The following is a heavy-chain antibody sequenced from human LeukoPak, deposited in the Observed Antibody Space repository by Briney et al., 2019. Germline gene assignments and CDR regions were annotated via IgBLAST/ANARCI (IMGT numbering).Heavy chain of an antibody. CDR1: GFTFSTYV. D-gene: IGHD3-22*01. CDR3: ATSPDITMIVVVILLYFDY. J-gene: IGHJ4*02. Sequence: GGSLRLSCAASGFTFSTYVVNWVRQAPGKGLEWVSTITGSGGSTYYADSVKGRFTISRDNSKNTLYLQMSSLRVEDTAVYYCATSPDITMIVVVILLYFDYWGQGTLVTVSS. V-gene: IGHV3-23*01. CDR2: ITGSGGST.